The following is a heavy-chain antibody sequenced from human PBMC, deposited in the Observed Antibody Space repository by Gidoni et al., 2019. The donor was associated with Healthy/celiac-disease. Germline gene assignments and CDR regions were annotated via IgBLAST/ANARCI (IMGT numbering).Heavy chain of an antibody. CDR1: GFTFSNYW. Sequence: EVQLLDSGGGLVQPWGSLILSCAASGFTFSNYWMSWVRQAPGKGLEWVANIKQDGSEKYYVDSVKGRFTISRDNAKKSLYLQMNSLRAEDTAVYYCARRLYSSSWPFDYWGQGTLVTVSS. CDR3: ARRLYSSSWPFDY. V-gene: IGHV3-7*01. CDR2: IKQDGSEK. J-gene: IGHJ4*02. D-gene: IGHD6-13*01.